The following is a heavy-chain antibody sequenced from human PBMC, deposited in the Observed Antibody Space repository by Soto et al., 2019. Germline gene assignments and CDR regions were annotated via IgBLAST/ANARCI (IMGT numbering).Heavy chain of an antibody. Sequence: VQLVESGGGVVQPGRSLRLSCAASGFTFSSYGMHWVRQAPGKGLEWVAVISYDGSNKYYADSVKGRFTISRDNSKNTLYLQMNSLRAEDTAVYYCASTVAGMDYYYYMDVWGKGTTVTVSS. CDR3: ASTVAGMDYYYYMDV. J-gene: IGHJ6*03. CDR1: GFTFSSYG. CDR2: ISYDGSNK. V-gene: IGHV3-30*03. D-gene: IGHD6-19*01.